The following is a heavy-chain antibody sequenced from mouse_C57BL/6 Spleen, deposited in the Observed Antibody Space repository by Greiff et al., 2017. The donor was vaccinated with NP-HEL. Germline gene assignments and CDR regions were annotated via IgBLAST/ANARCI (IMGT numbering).Heavy chain of an antibody. CDR2: INPSSGYT. D-gene: IGHD1-1*01. V-gene: IGHV1-4*01. CDR1: GYTFTSYT. CDR3: ARGYYGSGYFDV. Sequence: VQLQQSGAELARPGASVKMSCKASGYTFTSYTMHWVKQRPGQGLEWIGYINPSSGYTKYNQKFKDKATLTADKSSSTAYMQLSSLTSEDSAVYYWARGYYGSGYFDVWGTGTTVTVSS. J-gene: IGHJ1*03.